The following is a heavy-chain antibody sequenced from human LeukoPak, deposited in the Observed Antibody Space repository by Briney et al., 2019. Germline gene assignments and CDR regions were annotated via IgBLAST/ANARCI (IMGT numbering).Heavy chain of an antibody. CDR2: INHSGST. J-gene: IGHJ5*02. CDR1: GGSFSGYY. D-gene: IGHD3-10*01. CDR3: ARRQGYYGSGSYYNRRINWFDP. V-gene: IGHV4-34*01. Sequence: SETLSLTCAVYGGSFSGYYWSWIRQPPAKGLEWIGEINHSGSTNYNPSLKSRVTISVDTSKNQFSLKLSSVTAAGTAVYYCARRQGYYGSGSYYNRRINWFDPWGQGTLVTVSA.